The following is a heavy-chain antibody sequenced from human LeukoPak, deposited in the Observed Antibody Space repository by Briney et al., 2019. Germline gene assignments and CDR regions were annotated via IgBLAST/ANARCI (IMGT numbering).Heavy chain of an antibody. D-gene: IGHD2-15*01. V-gene: IGHV3-48*01. CDR2: ISSSSSTI. J-gene: IGHJ4*02. CDR3: ARKTGWSGWQLGHYFDY. CDR1: GFTFSSYS. Sequence: TGGSLRLSCAASGFTFSSYSMNWVRQAPGKGLEWVSYISSSSSTIYYADSVKGRFTISRDNAKNSLYLQMNSLRAEDTAVYYCARKTGWSGWQLGHYFDYWGQGTLVTVSS.